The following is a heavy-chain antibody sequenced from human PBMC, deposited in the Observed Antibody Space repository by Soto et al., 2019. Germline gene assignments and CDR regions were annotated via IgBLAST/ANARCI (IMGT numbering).Heavy chain of an antibody. J-gene: IGHJ4*02. CDR1: GFTFSSYG. Sequence: PGGSLRLSRAASGFTFSSYGMHWVRQAPGKGLEWVSGITGSGDKTYYADSVKGRFIISRDNSENTLYLQMNSLRAEDTALYYCARGCSSSSCSVWRYWGQGTQVTVSS. CDR2: ITGSGDKT. CDR3: ARGCSSSSCSVWRY. D-gene: IGHD2-2*01. V-gene: IGHV3-23*01.